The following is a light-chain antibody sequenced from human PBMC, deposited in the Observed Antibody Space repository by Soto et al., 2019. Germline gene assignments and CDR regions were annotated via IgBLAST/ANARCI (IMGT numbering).Light chain of an antibody. V-gene: IGLV2-14*03. CDR2: DVS. J-gene: IGLJ2*01. CDR3: SSYTSSRTSVV. CDR1: SSDVGAYNY. Sequence: QSALTQPASVSGSPGQSITISCTGTSSDVGAYNYVSWYQQHPGKAPKLMIYDVSNRPSGVSNRFSGSKSGITASLTISGLQAEDEADYYCSSYTSSRTSVVFGGGTKLTVL.